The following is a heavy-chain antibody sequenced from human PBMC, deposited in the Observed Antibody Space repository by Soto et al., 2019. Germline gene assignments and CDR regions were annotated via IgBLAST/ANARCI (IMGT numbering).Heavy chain of an antibody. V-gene: IGHV3-64D*06. CDR2: ISSNGGST. D-gene: IGHD2-2*02. CDR3: VKDRSCSSTSCYTLVFDY. Sequence: GGSLRLSCSASGFTFSSYAMHWVRQAPGKGLEYVSAISSNGGSTYYADSVKGRFTISRDNSKNTLYLQMSSLRAEDTAVYYCVKDRSCSSTSCYTLVFDYWGQGTLVTVSS. CDR1: GFTFSSYA. J-gene: IGHJ4*02.